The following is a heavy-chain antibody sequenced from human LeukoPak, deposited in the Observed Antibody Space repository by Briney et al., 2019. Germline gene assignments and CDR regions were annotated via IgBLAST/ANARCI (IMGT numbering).Heavy chain of an antibody. CDR2: MNPTSANT. CDR1: GYTFTSYD. V-gene: IGHV1-8*01. D-gene: IGHD2/OR15-2a*01. CDR3: ARLGPFEGTI. Sequence: ASVKVSCKASGYTFTSYDINWVRQATGQGLEWMGWMNPTSANTGYAQRFQGRVTMTRNASISTAYMELSSLTSEDTAVYYCARLGPFEGTIWGQGTLVTVSS. J-gene: IGHJ4*02.